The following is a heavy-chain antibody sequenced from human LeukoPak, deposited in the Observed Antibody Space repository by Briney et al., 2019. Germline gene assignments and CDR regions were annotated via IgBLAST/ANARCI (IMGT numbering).Heavy chain of an antibody. CDR2: IYYSGST. D-gene: IGHD1-26*01. CDR1: GGSMSSYY. Sequence: PSETLSLTCTVSGGSMSSYYWSWIRQPPGKGLEWIGYIYYSGSTNYNPSLKSRVTISVDTSKNQFSLKLSSVTAADTAVYYCARDQWDQLTGFGYWGQGTLVTVSS. CDR3: ARDQWDQLTGFGY. V-gene: IGHV4-59*01. J-gene: IGHJ4*02.